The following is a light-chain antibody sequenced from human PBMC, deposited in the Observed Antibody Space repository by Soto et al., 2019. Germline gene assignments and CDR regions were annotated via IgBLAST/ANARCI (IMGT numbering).Light chain of an antibody. CDR2: EVS. CDR1: SSDVGSYNR. J-gene: IGLJ2*01. Sequence: QSALTQPPSVSGSPGQSVTISCTGTSSDVGSYNRVSGYQQPPGTAPKLMIYEVSNRPSGVPDRFCGSKSGNTASLTISGLQAEDEADYYCSLYTSSSTVVFGGGTKLTVL. CDR3: SLYTSSSTVV. V-gene: IGLV2-18*01.